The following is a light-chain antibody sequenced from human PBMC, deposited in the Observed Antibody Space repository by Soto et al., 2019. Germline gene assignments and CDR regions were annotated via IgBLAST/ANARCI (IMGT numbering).Light chain of an antibody. CDR2: GAS. V-gene: IGKV3-15*01. J-gene: IGKJ1*01. CDR1: QSVSSN. CDR3: QQYNNWQT. Sequence: EIVMTQSPATLSLSAGERATLSCRASQSVSSNLAWYQQKPGQAPRLRIYGASTRATGIPARFSGSGSGTDFTLTISSLQSEDFAVYYCQQYNNWQTFGQGTKVDIK.